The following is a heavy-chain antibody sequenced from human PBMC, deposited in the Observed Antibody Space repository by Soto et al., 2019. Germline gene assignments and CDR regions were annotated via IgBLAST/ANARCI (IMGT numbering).Heavy chain of an antibody. Sequence: AXVKVSCKVSGYTLTELSMHWVRQAPGKWLEWMGGFDPEDGETIYAQKFQGRVTMTEDTSTDTAYMELSSLRSEDTAVYYCATGRRPTGYYYMDVWGKGTTVTVSS. CDR3: ATGRRPTGYYYMDV. CDR2: FDPEDGET. D-gene: IGHD4-17*01. V-gene: IGHV1-24*01. J-gene: IGHJ6*03. CDR1: GYTLTELS.